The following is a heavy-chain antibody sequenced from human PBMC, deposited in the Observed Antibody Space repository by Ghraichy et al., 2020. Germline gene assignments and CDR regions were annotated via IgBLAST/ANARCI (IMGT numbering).Heavy chain of an antibody. Sequence: GESLNISCAASGFTFSNYAMSWVRQAPGKGLEWVSGISNSGGTTYYAGSVKGRFTISRDNSKNTLDLQMNSLRAEDTAVYYCAKGSRAVTPGAFDYWGQGTLVTGSS. V-gene: IGHV3-23*01. D-gene: IGHD4-17*01. J-gene: IGHJ4*02. CDR2: ISNSGGTT. CDR3: AKGSRAVTPGAFDY. CDR1: GFTFSNYA.